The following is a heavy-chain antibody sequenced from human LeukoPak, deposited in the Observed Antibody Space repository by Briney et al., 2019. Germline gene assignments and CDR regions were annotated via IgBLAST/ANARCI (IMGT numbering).Heavy chain of an antibody. D-gene: IGHD4-17*01. Sequence: ASVKVSCKASGGTFSSYAISWVRQAPGQGLEWMGRIIPILGIANYAQKFQGRVTITADKSTSTAYMELSSLRSEDTAVYYCAREGDGYGDYGYWGQGTLVTVSS. CDR1: GGTFSSYA. V-gene: IGHV1-69*04. CDR2: IIPILGIA. J-gene: IGHJ4*02. CDR3: AREGDGYGDYGY.